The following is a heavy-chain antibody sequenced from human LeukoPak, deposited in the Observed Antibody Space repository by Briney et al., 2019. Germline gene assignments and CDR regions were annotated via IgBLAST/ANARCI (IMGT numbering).Heavy chain of an antibody. CDR2: IYYSGST. Sequence: PSETLSLTCTVSGGSISSYYWSWIRQPPGKGLEWIGYIYYSGSTNYNPSLKSRVTISVGTSKNQFSLKLSSVTAADTAVYYCARSQYQLLDFDPWGQGTLVTVSS. D-gene: IGHD2-2*01. CDR1: GGSISSYY. V-gene: IGHV4-59*01. J-gene: IGHJ5*02. CDR3: ARSQYQLLDFDP.